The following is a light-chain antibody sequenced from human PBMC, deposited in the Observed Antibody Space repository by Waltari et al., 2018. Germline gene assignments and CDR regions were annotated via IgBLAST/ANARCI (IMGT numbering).Light chain of an antibody. J-gene: IGKJ2*01. CDR1: QDVRNQ. Sequence: EMTQSPSSLPASVGDRVNIPCQAAQDVRNQVAWFQQRPGTPPRLMIYGASTLHTGVPSRFSGSASGTVFTFAIAGLQPEDAATYYCQQYDSLPRAFGQGTKLEIK. CDR3: QQYDSLPRA. V-gene: IGKV1-33*01. CDR2: GAS.